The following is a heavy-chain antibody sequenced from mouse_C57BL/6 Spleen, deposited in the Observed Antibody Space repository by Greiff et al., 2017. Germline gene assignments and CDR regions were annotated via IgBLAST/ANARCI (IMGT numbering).Heavy chain of an antibody. J-gene: IGHJ4*01. CDR2: ISYDGSN. V-gene: IGHV3-6*01. Sequence: DVQLQESGPGLVKPSQSLSLTCSVTGYSITSGYYWNWIRQFPGNKLEWMGYISYDGSNNYNPSLKNRISITRDTSKNQFFLKLNSVTTEDTATYYCAREGSNYDAMDYWGQGTSVTVSS. D-gene: IGHD2-5*01. CDR1: GYSITSGYY. CDR3: AREGSNYDAMDY.